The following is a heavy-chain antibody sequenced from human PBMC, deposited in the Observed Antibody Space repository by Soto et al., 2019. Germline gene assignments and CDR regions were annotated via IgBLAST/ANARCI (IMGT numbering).Heavy chain of an antibody. CDR2: IYYSGST. CDR1: GGSISSGGYY. J-gene: IGHJ6*02. V-gene: IGHV4-31*03. Sequence: SETLSLTCTVSGGSISSGGYYWSWIRQHPGKGLEWIGYIYYSGSTYYNPSLKSRVTISVDTSKNQFSLKLSSVTAADTAVYYCARAPNYYDSSGYYQMPMYYYYGMDVWGQGTTVTVSS. CDR3: ARAPNYYDSSGYYQMPMYYYYGMDV. D-gene: IGHD3-22*01.